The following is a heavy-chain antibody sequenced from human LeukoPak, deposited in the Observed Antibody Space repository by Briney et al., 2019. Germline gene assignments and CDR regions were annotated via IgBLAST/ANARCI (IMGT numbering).Heavy chain of an antibody. CDR3: ARDYCSGGSCPIDS. CDR2: ISYGGSNK. D-gene: IGHD2-15*01. CDR1: GFTFSSYA. Sequence: GGSLRLSCAASGFTFSSYAMHWVRQAPGKGLEWVAVISYGGSNKYYADSVKGRFTISRDNSKNTLYLQMNSLRAEDTAVYYCARDYCSGGSCPIDSWGQGTLVTVSS. J-gene: IGHJ4*02. V-gene: IGHV3-30-3*01.